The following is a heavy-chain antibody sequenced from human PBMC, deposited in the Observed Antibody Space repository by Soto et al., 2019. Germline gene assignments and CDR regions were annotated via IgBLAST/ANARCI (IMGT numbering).Heavy chain of an antibody. CDR2: TYLRSKWYN. CDR1: GDSVSSNSAA. CDR3: ARASDDTSYSFEY. D-gene: IGHD1-26*01. V-gene: IGHV6-1*01. Sequence: SETLSLTCAISGDSVSSNSAAWNWIRQSPSRGLEWLGRTYLRSKWYNDYAVSVKSRITINPDTSKNQFSLHLNSVTPEGTAVYFCARASDDTSYSFEYWGQGTLVTVSS. J-gene: IGHJ4*02.